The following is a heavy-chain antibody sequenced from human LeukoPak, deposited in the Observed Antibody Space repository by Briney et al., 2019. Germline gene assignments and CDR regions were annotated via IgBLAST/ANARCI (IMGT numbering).Heavy chain of an antibody. V-gene: IGHV3-21*01. CDR2: KGGCSSDI. CDR3: AKGDPYGSGSYPVDY. CDR1: GLTFSRYS. D-gene: IGHD3-10*01. Sequence: PGGSLRLFRAASGLTFSRYSMHWVRQAPRRGLEWVSTKGGCSSDITYANTLKGRFTVSRDNAKKTLYLQMNSLRPEDTAVYYCAKGDPYGSGSYPVDYWGEGALVTASS. J-gene: IGHJ4*02.